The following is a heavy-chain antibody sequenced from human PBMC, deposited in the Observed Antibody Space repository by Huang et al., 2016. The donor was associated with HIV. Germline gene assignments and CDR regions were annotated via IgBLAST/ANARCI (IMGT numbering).Heavy chain of an antibody. V-gene: IGHV4-34*01. CDR3: ARILMYYNSSGYGFDY. Sequence: QVQLQQWGAGLLKPSETLSLTCAVYGGSFSGYYWSGIRQPPGKGLGWIGEINHSGSTKDTPSLKSRVTISVDTSKNQFSLKLSSGTAADTAVYYCARILMYYNSSGYGFDYWGQGTLVTVSS. D-gene: IGHD3-22*01. CDR2: INHSGST. CDR1: GGSFSGYY. J-gene: IGHJ4*02.